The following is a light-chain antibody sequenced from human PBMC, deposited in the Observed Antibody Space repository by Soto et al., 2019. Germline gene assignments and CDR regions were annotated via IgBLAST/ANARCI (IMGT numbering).Light chain of an antibody. J-gene: IGKJ1*01. V-gene: IGKV3-20*01. CDR2: GAS. Sequence: LTQSPGTLSWSPGERATLSCRGSQTVRNNLAWYKQIPGQAPRLLIYGASSRATGISDRFSGSGSGTLFTLTISTLESEDFAVYYCQEYTRTFGQGTQVDIK. CDR3: QEYTRT. CDR1: QTVRNN.